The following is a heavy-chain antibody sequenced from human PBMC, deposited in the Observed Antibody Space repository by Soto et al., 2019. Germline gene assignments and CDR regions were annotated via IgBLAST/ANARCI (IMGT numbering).Heavy chain of an antibody. V-gene: IGHV3-53*01. Sequence: EVQLVESGGGLIQPGGSLRLSCAASGFTVSSNYMTWVRQAPGKGLEWVSLIYSGGSTDYADSVKGRFTISRDNSKNTLYLQMNSLRAEDTAMYYCASLAIGTIIRGAPDFWGQGTLVTVSS. J-gene: IGHJ4*02. D-gene: IGHD3-10*01. CDR1: GFTVSSNY. CDR2: IYSGGST. CDR3: ASLAIGTIIRGAPDF.